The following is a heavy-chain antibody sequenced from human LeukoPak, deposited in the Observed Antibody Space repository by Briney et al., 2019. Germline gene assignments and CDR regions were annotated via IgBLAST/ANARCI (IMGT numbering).Heavy chain of an antibody. CDR2: ISPGGDIT. CDR1: GFTFRKHG. D-gene: IGHD5-18*01. V-gene: IGHV3-23*01. J-gene: IGHJ4*02. Sequence: GGSLRLSCAASGFTFRKHGMNWVRQAPGKGLEWVSGISPGGDITYYADSVKGRFTISRDNSKNTLYLQMNSLRVEDTAVYYCAKESQRGYSYGYIRDYFDSWGQGTLVTVSS. CDR3: AKESQRGYSYGYIRDYFDS.